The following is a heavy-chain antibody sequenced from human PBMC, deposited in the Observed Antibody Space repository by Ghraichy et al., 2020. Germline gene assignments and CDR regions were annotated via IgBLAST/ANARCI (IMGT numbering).Heavy chain of an antibody. CDR3: ATARVVITTWGRRAENWFDP. CDR1: GYTFTSYD. Sequence: ASVKVSCKASGYTFTSYDINWVRQATGQGLEWMGWMNPNSGNTGYAQKFQGRVTMTRNTSISTAYMELSSLRSEDTAVYYCATARVVITTWGRRAENWFDPWGQGTLVTVSS. V-gene: IGHV1-8*01. D-gene: IGHD3-22*01. CDR2: MNPNSGNT. J-gene: IGHJ5*02.